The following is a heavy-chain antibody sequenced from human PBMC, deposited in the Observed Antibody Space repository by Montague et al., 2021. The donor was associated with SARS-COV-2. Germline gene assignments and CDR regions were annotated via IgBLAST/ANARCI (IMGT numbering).Heavy chain of an antibody. D-gene: IGHD3-9*01. CDR3: ARHNVVGYDILTGYYPNYGMDV. CDR1: GFSVSSSY. Sequence: SLRLSCAASGFSVSSSYMTWVRQAPGKGLEWVSVIYSGGNTDYAASVKGRFTISRDNSKNTLYLQMNSLRVEDTAVYYCARHNVVGYDILTGYYPNYGMDVWGQGTTVTVSS. CDR2: IYSGGNT. V-gene: IGHV3-66*02. J-gene: IGHJ6*02.